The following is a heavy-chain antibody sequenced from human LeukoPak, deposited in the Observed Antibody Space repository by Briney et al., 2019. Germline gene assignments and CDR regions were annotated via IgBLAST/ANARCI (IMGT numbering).Heavy chain of an antibody. CDR2: IYHSGST. V-gene: IGHV4-38-2*02. Sequence: SETLSLTCTVSGYSISSGYYWGWIRQPPGKGLEWIGSIYHSGSTYYNPSLKSRVTISVDKSKNQFSLKLSSVTAADTAVYYCARDLQYSYFDYWGQGTLVTVSS. J-gene: IGHJ4*02. CDR3: ARDLQYSYFDY. CDR1: GYSISSGYY. D-gene: IGHD2/OR15-2a*01.